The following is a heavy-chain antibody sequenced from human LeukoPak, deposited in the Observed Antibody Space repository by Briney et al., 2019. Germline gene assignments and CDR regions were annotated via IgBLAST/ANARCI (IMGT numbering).Heavy chain of an antibody. CDR3: AKEHSSSGSVDY. D-gene: IGHD1-26*01. J-gene: IGHJ4*02. V-gene: IGHV3-43*02. CDR2: ISGDGGTT. Sequence: GGSLRLSCAASGFTFDAYAMYWVRQAPGKGLECVSLISGDGGTTYYADSVKGRFTISRDNSKNSLYLQMNSLRTEDTALYCCAKEHSSSGSVDYWGQGTLVTVSS. CDR1: GFTFDAYA.